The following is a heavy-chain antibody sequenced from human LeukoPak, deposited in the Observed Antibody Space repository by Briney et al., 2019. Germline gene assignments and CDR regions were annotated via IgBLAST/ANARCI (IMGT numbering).Heavy chain of an antibody. CDR2: INQDGNKK. D-gene: IGHD4/OR15-4a*01. CDR3: ATGDYGVHGDY. CDR1: GFTFSNYW. V-gene: IGHV3-7*03. Sequence: GGSLRLSCAASGFTFSNYWMTWVRQAPGKGLEWVAHINQDGNKKYYVDSVKGRFTIFRDNAKNSLYLQMNSLRAEDTAVYYCATGDYGVHGDYWGQGAPVTVSS. J-gene: IGHJ4*02.